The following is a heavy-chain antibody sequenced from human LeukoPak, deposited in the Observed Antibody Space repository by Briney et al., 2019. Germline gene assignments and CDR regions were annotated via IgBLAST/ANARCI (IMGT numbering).Heavy chain of an antibody. D-gene: IGHD2/OR15-2a*01. CDR2: IYYSGRT. Sequence: SETLSLTCTVSGGSISSDRWNWIRQPPGKGLEWIGCIYYSGRTYYNPSLKSRVTISVDMSKSQFSLRLTSVTAADTAVYYCARKNDFDIWGQGTLVTVSS. V-gene: IGHV4-59*01. CDR3: ARKNDFDI. J-gene: IGHJ3*02. CDR1: GGSISSDR.